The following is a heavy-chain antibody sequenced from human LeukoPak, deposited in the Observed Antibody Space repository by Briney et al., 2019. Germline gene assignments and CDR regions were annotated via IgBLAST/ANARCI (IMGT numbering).Heavy chain of an antibody. CDR2: MNPNSGNT. V-gene: IGHV1-8*01. J-gene: IGHJ6*02. Sequence: ASVKVSCKASGYTFTSYDINWVRQATGQGHEWMGWMNPNSGNTGYAQKFQGRVTMTRNTSISTAYMELSSLRSEDTAVYYCARGTAAMTYYYYYGMDVWGQGTTVTVSS. D-gene: IGHD5-18*01. CDR3: ARGTAAMTYYYYYGMDV. CDR1: GYTFTSYD.